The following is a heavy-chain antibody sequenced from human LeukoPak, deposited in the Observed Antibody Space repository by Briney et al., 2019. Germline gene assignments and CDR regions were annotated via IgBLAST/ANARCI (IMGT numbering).Heavy chain of an antibody. V-gene: IGHV3-7*03. CDR2: IKFDGSEK. J-gene: IGHJ6*02. CDR1: GFTFSNYW. CDR3: ARDGYFFAMDV. D-gene: IGHD2-2*03. Sequence: GSLRLSCEASGFTFSNYWMSWARQAPGKGLEWVANIKFDGSEKYYTDSVRGRFTVSRDNAKKSLHLEMSRLRAEDTAVYYCARDGYFFAMDVWGQGTTVTVSS.